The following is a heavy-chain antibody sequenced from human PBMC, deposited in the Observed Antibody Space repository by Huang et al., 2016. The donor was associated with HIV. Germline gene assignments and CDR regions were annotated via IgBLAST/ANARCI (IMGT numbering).Heavy chain of an antibody. CDR3: ARNHDFWRGRMFAISYFDV. CDR2: LSYTGKM. CDR1: GGSINTGRYD. Sequence: QMRFQESGPGLVKPSGTLSLTCNVSGGSINTGRYDWVWIRQPPGKGLAWFGCLSYTGKMHYDPSLKGRLTMSADTSKNQFSLHLSSVTAADTAIYYCARNHDFWRGRMFAISYFDVWGRGTLVTVAS. D-gene: IGHD3-3*01. J-gene: IGHJ2*01. V-gene: IGHV4-39*01.